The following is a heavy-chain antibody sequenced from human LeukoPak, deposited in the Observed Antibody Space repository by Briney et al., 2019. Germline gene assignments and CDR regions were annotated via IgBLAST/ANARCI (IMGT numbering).Heavy chain of an antibody. Sequence: PGRSLRLSCAASGFTFSTYFMHWVRQAPGKGLEWVAVISYDGSNKYYADSVKGRFTISRDNSKNTLYLQMNSLRAEDTAVYYCARVYGGRYVFDYWGQGTLVTVSS. J-gene: IGHJ4*02. CDR1: GFTFSTYF. CDR3: ARVYGGRYVFDY. V-gene: IGHV3-30*04. D-gene: IGHD2-15*01. CDR2: ISYDGSNK.